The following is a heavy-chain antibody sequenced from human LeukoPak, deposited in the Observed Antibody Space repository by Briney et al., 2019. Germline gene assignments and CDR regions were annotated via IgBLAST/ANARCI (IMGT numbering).Heavy chain of an antibody. CDR2: IYYSGST. V-gene: IGHV4-31*03. D-gene: IGHD4-23*01. J-gene: IGHJ4*02. Sequence: SETLSLTCTVSGGSISSGGYYWSWIRQHPGKGLEWIGYIYYSGSTYYNPSLKSRVTISVDTSKNQFSLKLSSVTAADTAVYYCARSDDYGGNPRSFDYWGQGTLVTVSS. CDR3: ARSDDYGGNPRSFDY. CDR1: GGSISSGGYY.